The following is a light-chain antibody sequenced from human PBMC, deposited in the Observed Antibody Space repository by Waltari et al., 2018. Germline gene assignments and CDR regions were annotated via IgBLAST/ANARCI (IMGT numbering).Light chain of an antibody. Sequence: DIQMTKPPSSLSASVGDRVTITCRASQGISNSLAWYQQRPGKAPKLLLYAASGLESGVPPRFSGSGSGTDYTLTISSLQPEDFATYYCQQYSSTPFTFGPGTKVDIK. CDR1: QGISNS. CDR3: QQYSSTPFT. V-gene: IGKV1-NL1*01. J-gene: IGKJ3*01. CDR2: AAS.